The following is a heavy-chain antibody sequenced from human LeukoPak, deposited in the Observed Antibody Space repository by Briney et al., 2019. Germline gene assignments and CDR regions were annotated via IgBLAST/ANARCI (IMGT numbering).Heavy chain of an antibody. Sequence: PSETLSLTCAVYGGSFSDFYCTWIRQPPGKGLEWIGEINHSGNTKYNPSLKSRVTILLDTSKNQFSLKVRSVTAADTAVYCCATTRGVITLDGYHYYIDVWGKGTTVTVPS. V-gene: IGHV4-34*01. CDR3: ATTRGVITLDGYHYYIDV. J-gene: IGHJ6*03. CDR2: INHSGNT. CDR1: GGSFSDFY. D-gene: IGHD3-10*01.